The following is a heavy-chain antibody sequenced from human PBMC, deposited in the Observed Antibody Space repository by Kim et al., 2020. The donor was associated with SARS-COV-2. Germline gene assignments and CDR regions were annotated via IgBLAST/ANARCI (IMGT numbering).Heavy chain of an antibody. D-gene: IGHD2-2*01. Sequence: RVTISVDTSKNQFSLKLSSVTAADTAVYYCARLEGIVVVPAATSRYGMDVWGQGTTVTVSS. V-gene: IGHV4-34*01. CDR3: ARLEGIVVVPAATSRYGMDV. J-gene: IGHJ6*02.